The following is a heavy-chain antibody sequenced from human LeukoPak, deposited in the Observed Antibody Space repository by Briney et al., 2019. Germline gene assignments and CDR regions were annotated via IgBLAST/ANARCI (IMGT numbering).Heavy chain of an antibody. Sequence: SETLSLTCTVSGDSFTSVTDYWAWIRQPPGKGLEWIASGDYSGGTYYNPSLESRVAISADMSKNQISLKLTSVTGADMAVYYCAGERGEEYSSGWYKTNYFYNWGQGIRVIVSS. D-gene: IGHD6-19*01. J-gene: IGHJ4*02. CDR2: GDYSGGT. CDR3: AGERGEEYSSGWYKTNYFYN. CDR1: GDSFTSVTDY. V-gene: IGHV4-39*07.